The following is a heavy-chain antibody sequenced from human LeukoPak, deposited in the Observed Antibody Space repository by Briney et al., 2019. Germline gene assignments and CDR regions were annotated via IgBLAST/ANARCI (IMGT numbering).Heavy chain of an antibody. CDR3: AGDEGIMITSRGVPEPFDY. Sequence: ASVKVSCKASGGTFTSYAISWVRQAPGQGLEWRGRIIPIFGTANYAQKFQSRVKITTDECPGTASMELSSLRSDDTPVYYCAGDEGIMITSRGVPEPFDYWGQGTLVTVSS. D-gene: IGHD3-16*01. CDR1: GGTFTSYA. CDR2: IIPIFGTA. V-gene: IGHV1-69*05. J-gene: IGHJ4*02.